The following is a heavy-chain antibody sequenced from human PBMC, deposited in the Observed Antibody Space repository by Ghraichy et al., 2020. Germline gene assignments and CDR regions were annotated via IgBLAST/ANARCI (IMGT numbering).Heavy chain of an antibody. CDR2: IYYSGST. V-gene: IGHV4-39*01. Sequence: SETLSLTCTVSGGSISSSSYYWGWIRQPPGKGLEWIGSIYYSGSTYYNPSLKSRVTISVDTSKNQFSLKLSSVTAADTAVYYCGRNPYYDILTGYPNWFDPWGQGTLVTVSS. D-gene: IGHD3-9*01. J-gene: IGHJ5*02. CDR1: GGSISSSSYY. CDR3: GRNPYYDILTGYPNWFDP.